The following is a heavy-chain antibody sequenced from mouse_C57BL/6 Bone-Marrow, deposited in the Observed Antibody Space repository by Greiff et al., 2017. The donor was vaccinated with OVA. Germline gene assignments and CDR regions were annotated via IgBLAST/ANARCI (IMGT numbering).Heavy chain of an antibody. V-gene: IGHV1-55*01. J-gene: IGHJ4*01. D-gene: IGHD2-1*01. CDR2: IYPGSGST. CDR1: GYTFTSYW. Sequence: QVQLQQPGAELVKPGASVKMSCKASGYTFTSYWITWVKQRPGQGLEWIGDIYPGSGSTNYNEKFKSKATLTVDTSSSTAYMPLSSLTSEDSAVYYGARNEFLPLYYDAMDYWGQGTSVTVSS. CDR3: ARNEFLPLYYDAMDY.